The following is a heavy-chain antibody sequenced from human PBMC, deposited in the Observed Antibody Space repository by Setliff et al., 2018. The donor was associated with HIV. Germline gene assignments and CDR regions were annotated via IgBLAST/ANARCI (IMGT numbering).Heavy chain of an antibody. CDR1: GSTFNFFA. CDR3: ARDDHGALMGVIIRYYYMDV. V-gene: IGHV3-48*04. D-gene: IGHD3-10*01. J-gene: IGHJ6*03. CDR2: ISSTGITT. Sequence: GGSLRLSCTAPGSTFNFFAVNWVRQAPGKGLEWIAYISSTGITTYYADSVKGRFTISRDNAKNSLYLQMNSLRAEDTAVYYCARDDHGALMGVIIRYYYMDVWGKGTTVTV.